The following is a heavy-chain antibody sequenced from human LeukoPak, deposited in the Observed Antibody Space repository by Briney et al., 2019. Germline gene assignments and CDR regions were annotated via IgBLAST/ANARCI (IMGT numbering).Heavy chain of an antibody. CDR3: AKDPPKMATTNNWFDP. CDR1: GFPFSSYA. Sequence: GGSLRLSCAASGFPFSSYAMSWVRQATGKGLEWVSAISGSGGSTYYADSVKGRFTISRDNSKNTLYLQMNSLRAEDTAVYYCAKDPPKMATTNNWFDPWGQGTLVTVSS. V-gene: IGHV3-23*01. J-gene: IGHJ5*02. CDR2: ISGSGGST. D-gene: IGHD5-24*01.